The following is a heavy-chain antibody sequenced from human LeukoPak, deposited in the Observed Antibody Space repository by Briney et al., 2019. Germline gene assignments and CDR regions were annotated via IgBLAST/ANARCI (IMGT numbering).Heavy chain of an antibody. D-gene: IGHD6-13*01. Sequence: SDPALVKPTQTLTLTCTFSGFSLNTRAMCVSWIRLPPGKALEWLAFIDWNNDKYYSSSLKTRLTISKDTSKNQVVLTMTNMDPADTATYYCASGLSWNFDYWGQGTLVTVSS. CDR3: ASGLSWNFDY. V-gene: IGHV2-70*01. CDR2: IDWNNDK. J-gene: IGHJ4*02. CDR1: GFSLNTRAMC.